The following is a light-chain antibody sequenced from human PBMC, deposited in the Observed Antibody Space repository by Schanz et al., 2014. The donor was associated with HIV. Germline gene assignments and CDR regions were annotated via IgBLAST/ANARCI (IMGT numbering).Light chain of an antibody. CDR1: QTITSNF. J-gene: IGKJ1*01. V-gene: IGKV3-20*01. CDR2: GAS. Sequence: EIVLTQSPGTLSLFPGERAALSCRASQTITSNFLAWYQQRPGQAPRLLIYGASNRATGVPDRFSGSGSGTDFILTISRLEPEDFAVYYCQQYNNWPRSFGQGTKVEIK. CDR3: QQYNNWPRS.